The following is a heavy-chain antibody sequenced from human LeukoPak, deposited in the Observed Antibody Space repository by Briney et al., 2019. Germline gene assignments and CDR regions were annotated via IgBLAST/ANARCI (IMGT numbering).Heavy chain of an antibody. J-gene: IGHJ3*02. CDR2: IGHSSSYI. Sequence: PGGSLRLSCAASGFTFSSYSMNWVRQAPGKGLEWVSSIGHSSSYIYYADSVKGRFTISRDNSKNTLYLQMNSLRAEDTAVYYCANLATVTTRGVFDIWGQGTMVTVSS. CDR1: GFTFSSYS. D-gene: IGHD4-17*01. V-gene: IGHV3-21*01. CDR3: ANLATVTTRGVFDI.